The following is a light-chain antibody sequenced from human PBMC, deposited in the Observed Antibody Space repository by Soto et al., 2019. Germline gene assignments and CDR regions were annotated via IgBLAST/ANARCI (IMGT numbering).Light chain of an antibody. CDR1: KDIKNY. Sequence: DIQMTQSPSSLSASVGDRVTITCQASKDIKNYLNWYQQKPGKAPKLLIYAASILETGVPSRFRGSGTGTYFTFTISSLQPEDIAPYYCQHYDDLPWTFGQGTKVAIK. V-gene: IGKV1-33*01. CDR3: QHYDDLPWT. J-gene: IGKJ1*01. CDR2: AAS.